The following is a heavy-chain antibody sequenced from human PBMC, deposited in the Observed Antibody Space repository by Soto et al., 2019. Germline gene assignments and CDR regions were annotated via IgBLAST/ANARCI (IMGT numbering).Heavy chain of an antibody. CDR3: ARLGQQRRVDC. V-gene: IGHV5-51*01. CDR2: IYPADSDT. D-gene: IGHD6-13*01. CDR1: GYSFSTYW. J-gene: IGHJ4*02. Sequence: LGESLKISCKGSGYSFSTYWIGWVCQMPGKGLEWMGSIYPADSDTRYSPSFQGQVTISADKSISTAYLQWSSLKASDTAMYYCARLGQQRRVDCWGQGTLVTVSS.